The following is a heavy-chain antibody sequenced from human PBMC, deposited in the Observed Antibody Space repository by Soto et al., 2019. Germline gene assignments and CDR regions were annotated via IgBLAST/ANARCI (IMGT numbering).Heavy chain of an antibody. V-gene: IGHV5-51*01. J-gene: IGHJ6*02. D-gene: IGHD3-3*01. CDR3: ARLGFNYDFLSGYYNVHHYYGIDV. Sequence: GGSLKISCMGSGYKVSTWHNFTSYWIAWVRQMPGEGLEWMGITYPGDSDTRYSPSFQGQVTISADKSINSVYLQWSSLKASDTATYYCARLGFNYDFLSGYYNVHHYYGIDVWGQGTTVTVSS. CDR2: TYPGDSDT. CDR1: GYKVSTWHNFTSYW.